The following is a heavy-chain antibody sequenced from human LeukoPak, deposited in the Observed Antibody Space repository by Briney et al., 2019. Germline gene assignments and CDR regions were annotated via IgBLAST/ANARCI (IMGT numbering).Heavy chain of an antibody. V-gene: IGHV4-39*07. D-gene: IGHD4-17*01. CDR1: GGSISSSSYY. J-gene: IGHJ6*02. Sequence: PSETLSLTCTVSGGSISSSSYYWGWIRQPPGKGLEWIGSIYYSGSTYYNPSLKSRVTISVDTSKNQFSLKLSSVTAADTAVYYCARAATTVSPNGVYYYYGMDVWGQGTTVTVSS. CDR2: IYYSGST. CDR3: ARAATTVSPNGVYYYYGMDV.